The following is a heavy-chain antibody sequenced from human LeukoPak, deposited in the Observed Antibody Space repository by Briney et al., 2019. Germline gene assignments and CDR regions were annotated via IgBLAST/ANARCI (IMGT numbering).Heavy chain of an antibody. Sequence: PSQTLSLTCTVSGSSISSGSYYWSWIPQPARKGLEWIGRIYTSGSTNYNPSLKSRVTISLDTSKNQFSLKLSSVSASDTDVYYCARGTYIYKYGMDVWGQGTTVTVSS. CDR2: IYTSGST. CDR1: GSSISSGSYY. D-gene: IGHD1-14*01. V-gene: IGHV4-61*02. J-gene: IGHJ6*01. CDR3: ARGTYIYKYGMDV.